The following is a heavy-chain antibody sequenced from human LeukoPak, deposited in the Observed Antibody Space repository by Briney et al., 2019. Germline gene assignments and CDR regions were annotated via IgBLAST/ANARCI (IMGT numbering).Heavy chain of an antibody. CDR2: INPSGGST. J-gene: IGHJ4*02. CDR3: AREXADYYGSGHFDY. Sequence: ASVKVSCKASGYTFTSYYMHWVRQAPGQGLEWMGIINPSGGSTSYAQKFQGRVTMTRDTSTSTVYMELSSLRPEDTAVYYCAREXADYYGSGHFDYWGQGTLVTVSS. CDR1: GYTFTSYY. V-gene: IGHV1-46*03. D-gene: IGHD3-10*01.